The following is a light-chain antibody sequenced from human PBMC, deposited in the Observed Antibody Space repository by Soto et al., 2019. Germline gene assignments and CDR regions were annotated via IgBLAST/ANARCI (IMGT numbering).Light chain of an antibody. Sequence: IVMTQAPATLSVSPGERATLSCRASQSVSSNLAWYQQKPGQAPRLLIYGASTRATGIPARFSGSGSGTEFTLTISTLQSEDFEVYYCQQYGSSLITFGPATRLEIK. CDR2: GAS. CDR3: QQYGSSLIT. V-gene: IGKV3-15*01. CDR1: QSVSSN. J-gene: IGKJ5*01.